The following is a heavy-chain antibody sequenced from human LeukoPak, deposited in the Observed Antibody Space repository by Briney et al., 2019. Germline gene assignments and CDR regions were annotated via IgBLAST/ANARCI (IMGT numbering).Heavy chain of an antibody. V-gene: IGHV4-4*07. J-gene: IGHJ6*03. CDR3: ARDLVSDYDSSGYQNYYMDV. D-gene: IGHD3-22*01. Sequence: SETLSLTCTVSGGSISSYYWSWIRQPAGKGLEWIGRMYTSGSTNYNPSLKSRVTISVDTSKNQFSLKLSSVTAADTAVYYCARDLVSDYDSSGYQNYYMDVWGKGNTVTISS. CDR1: GGSISSYY. CDR2: MYTSGST.